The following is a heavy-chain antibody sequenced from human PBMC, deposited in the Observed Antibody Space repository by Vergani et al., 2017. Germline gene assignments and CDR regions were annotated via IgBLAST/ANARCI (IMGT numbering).Heavy chain of an antibody. D-gene: IGHD2-15*01. J-gene: IGHJ6*02. CDR2: IYHSGST. CDR1: GYSISSGYY. V-gene: IGHV4-38-2*01. CDR3: ARSALLLGYGMDV. Sequence: QVQLQESGPGLVKPSETLSLTCAVSGYSISSGYYWGWIRQPPGKGLEWIGSIYHSGSTYYNPSLKSRVTISVDTSKNQFSLKLSSVTAADTAVYYCARSALLLGYGMDVWGQGTTVTVSS.